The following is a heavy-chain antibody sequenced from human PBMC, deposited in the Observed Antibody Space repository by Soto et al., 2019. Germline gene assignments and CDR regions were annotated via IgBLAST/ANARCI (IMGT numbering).Heavy chain of an antibody. V-gene: IGHV4-39*01. CDR1: GASISRGGFH. J-gene: IGHJ4*02. D-gene: IGHD3-10*01. CDR2: LYSGTT. CDR3: SRRGSGHTFYD. Sequence: SETLSLTCAVSGASISRGGFHWGWIRQPPGQGLEWIGSLYSGTTYYNPSLKSRVTISADTSKNEFSLRLTSVAAAGTAVYYCSRRGSGHTFYDCGQGTLVTVSS.